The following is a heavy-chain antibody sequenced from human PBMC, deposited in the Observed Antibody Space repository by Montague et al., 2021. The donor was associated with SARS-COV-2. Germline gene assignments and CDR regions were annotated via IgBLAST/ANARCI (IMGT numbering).Heavy chain of an antibody. CDR1: GGSISGFY. CDR2: IYYRGSI. Sequence: SETLSLTCTVSGGSISGFYWSWIRQPPGKGLEWIGNIYYRGSIKYNLSXXSRVAVSVDRPKNQVSLKLTYLTAADTAVYYCARLLRSCTNGVCRTYYYYALDVWGQGTTVTVSS. J-gene: IGHJ6*02. D-gene: IGHD2-8*01. V-gene: IGHV4-59*01. CDR3: ARLLRSCTNGVCRTYYYYALDV.